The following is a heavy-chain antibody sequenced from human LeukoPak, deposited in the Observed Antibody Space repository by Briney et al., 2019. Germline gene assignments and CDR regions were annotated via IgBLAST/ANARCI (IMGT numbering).Heavy chain of an antibody. Sequence: SETLSLTCTVSGDSISSGDYYWSWIRQPAGKGLEWIGRISSSGSTNYNPSLKSRVTISVDTSKNQFSLKLSSVTAADTAVYYCARDMTTVTTGVNWFDPWGQGTLVTVSS. J-gene: IGHJ5*02. CDR1: GDSISSGDYY. D-gene: IGHD4-11*01. V-gene: IGHV4-61*02. CDR3: ARDMTTVTTGVNWFDP. CDR2: ISSSGST.